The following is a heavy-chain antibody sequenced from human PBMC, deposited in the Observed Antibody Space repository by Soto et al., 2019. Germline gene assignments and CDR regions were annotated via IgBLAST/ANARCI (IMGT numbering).Heavy chain of an antibody. CDR2: IYPGDSDT. CDR3: ARRLNLEVAGHWGYDY. Sequence: LKISCKASGYTFSRYLIAWARQMPGKGLEWLGMIYPGDSDTRYSPSFRGQVTMSADKSTNTAYLQWSSLTASDSAIYFCARRLNLEVAGHWGYDYWGQGTLVTVSS. V-gene: IGHV5-51*01. CDR1: GYTFSRYL. D-gene: IGHD6-19*01. J-gene: IGHJ4*02.